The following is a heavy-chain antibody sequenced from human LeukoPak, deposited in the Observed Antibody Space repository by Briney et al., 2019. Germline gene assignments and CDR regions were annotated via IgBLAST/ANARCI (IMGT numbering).Heavy chain of an antibody. CDR2: INPSGGST. CDR3: ARWGGAGMDV. CDR1: GYTFTSYY. J-gene: IGHJ6*02. V-gene: IGHV1-46*01. D-gene: IGHD3-16*01. Sequence: APVKVSCKASGYTFTSYYMHWVRQAPGQGLEWMGIINPSGGSTSYAQKFQGRVIMTRDTSTSTVYMELSSLRSEDTAVYYCARWGGAGMDVWGQGTTLIVSS.